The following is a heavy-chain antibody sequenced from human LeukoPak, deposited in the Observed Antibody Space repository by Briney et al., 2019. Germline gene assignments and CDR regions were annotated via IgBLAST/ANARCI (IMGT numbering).Heavy chain of an antibody. Sequence: SETLSLTCAVYGGSFSGYYWSWIRQPPGKGLEWIGEINHSGSTNYNPSPKSRVTISVDTSKNQFSLKLSSVTAADTAVYYCARHDYGDYVNYYYYMDVWGKGTTVTISS. CDR1: GGSFSGYY. D-gene: IGHD4-17*01. CDR3: ARHDYGDYVNYYYYMDV. J-gene: IGHJ6*03. CDR2: INHSGST. V-gene: IGHV4-34*01.